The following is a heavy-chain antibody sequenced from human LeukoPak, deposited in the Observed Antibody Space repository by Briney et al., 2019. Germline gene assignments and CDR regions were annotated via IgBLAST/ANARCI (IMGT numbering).Heavy chain of an antibody. J-gene: IGHJ4*02. CDR1: GYTFTSYA. CDR2: INAGNGNT. D-gene: IGHD3-22*01. Sequence: ASVNVSCKASGYTFTSYAMHWVRQAPGQRLEWMGWINAGNGNTKYSQKFQGRVTITRDTSASTAYMELSSLRSEDTAVYYCARDVASSGYYWDWGQGTLVTVSS. V-gene: IGHV1-3*01. CDR3: ARDVASSGYYWD.